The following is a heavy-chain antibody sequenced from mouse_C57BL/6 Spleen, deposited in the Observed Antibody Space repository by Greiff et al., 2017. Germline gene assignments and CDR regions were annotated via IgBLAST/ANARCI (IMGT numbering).Heavy chain of an antibody. Sequence: QVQLQQSGAELVRPGTSVKVSCKASGYAFTNYLIEWVKQRPGQGLEWIGVINPGSGGTNYNEKFKGKATLTADKSSSTAYMQLSSLTSEDSAVYSCARRRRTYEYDAMDYWGQGTSVTVSS. CDR2: INPGSGGT. V-gene: IGHV1-54*01. CDR3: ARRRRTYEYDAMDY. D-gene: IGHD2-3*01. CDR1: GYAFTNYL. J-gene: IGHJ4*01.